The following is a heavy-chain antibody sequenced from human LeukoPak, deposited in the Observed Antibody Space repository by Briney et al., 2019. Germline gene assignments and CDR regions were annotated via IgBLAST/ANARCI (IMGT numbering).Heavy chain of an antibody. CDR2: IYYSGST. D-gene: IGHD6-13*01. Sequence: SETLSLTCTVSGGSISSSSYYWGWIRQPPGKGLEWIGSIYYSGSTYYNPSLKSRVTISVDTSKNQFSLKLSSVTAADTAVYYCASESAAAGTIDYWGQGTLVTVSS. J-gene: IGHJ4*02. V-gene: IGHV4-39*01. CDR3: ASESAAAGTIDY. CDR1: GGSISSSSYY.